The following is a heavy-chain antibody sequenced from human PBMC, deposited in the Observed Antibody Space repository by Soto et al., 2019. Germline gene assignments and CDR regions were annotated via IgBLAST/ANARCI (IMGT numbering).Heavy chain of an antibody. J-gene: IGHJ5*02. V-gene: IGHV1-8*01. D-gene: IGHD3-10*01. CDR1: GYTFPRDD. CDR3: AREHYGNSAWFDP. Sequence: ASVKGSCKASGYTFPRDDINWVRQATGQGLEWMGWMNPNSGNTGYAQKFQGRVTMTRNTSISTAYMELSSLRSEDTAVYYCAREHYGNSAWFDPWGQGTLVTSPQ. CDR2: MNPNSGNT.